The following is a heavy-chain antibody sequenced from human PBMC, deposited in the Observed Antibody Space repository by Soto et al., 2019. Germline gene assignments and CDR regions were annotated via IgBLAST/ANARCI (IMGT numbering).Heavy chain of an antibody. CDR3: ARDKTPSIAILDY. Sequence: ASVKVSCKASGGTFSSYAISWVRQAPGQGLEWMGGIIPIFGTANYAQKFQGRVTITADESTSTAYMELSSLRFEDTAVYYCARDKTPSIAILDYWGQGTLVTVSS. J-gene: IGHJ4*02. CDR1: GGTFSSYA. CDR2: IIPIFGTA. V-gene: IGHV1-69*13. D-gene: IGHD6-6*01.